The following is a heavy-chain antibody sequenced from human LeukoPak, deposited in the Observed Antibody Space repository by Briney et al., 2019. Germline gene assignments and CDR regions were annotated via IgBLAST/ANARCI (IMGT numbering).Heavy chain of an antibody. J-gene: IGHJ5*02. Sequence: SVTHSCKASGYTFIDYYMHWVRQAPGQGLEWMGWINPNTGGTRYARKFQGRVTLTRDTSISTAYMELSRLRSDDTAMYYCARGVAAAGLVWFDPWGQGTLV. CDR3: ARGVAAAGLVWFDP. CDR1: GYTFIDYY. V-gene: IGHV1-2*02. D-gene: IGHD6-13*01. CDR2: INPNTGGT.